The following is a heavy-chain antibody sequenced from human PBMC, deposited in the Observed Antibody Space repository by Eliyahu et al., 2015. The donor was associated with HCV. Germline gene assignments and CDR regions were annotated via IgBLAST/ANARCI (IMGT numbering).Heavy chain of an antibody. CDR1: GXPFTXYD. Sequence: QVQLVQSGAEVKKPGASVKVSCKASGXPFTXYDINWVRQATGQGLEWMGWMNPNSGNTGYAQKFQGRVTMTRNTSISTAYMELSSLRSEDTAVYYCARGKPSLRFGREQPGYWGQGTLVTVSS. V-gene: IGHV1-8*01. CDR2: MNPNSGNT. D-gene: IGHD1/OR15-1a*01. CDR3: ARGKPSLRFGREQPGY. J-gene: IGHJ4*02.